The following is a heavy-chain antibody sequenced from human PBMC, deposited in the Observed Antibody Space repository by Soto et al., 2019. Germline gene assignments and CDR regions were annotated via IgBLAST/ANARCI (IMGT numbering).Heavy chain of an antibody. J-gene: IGHJ4*02. CDR1: GGSISSYY. CDR2: IYYSGST. CDR3: ARWVVAATHFDY. D-gene: IGHD2-15*01. V-gene: IGHV4-59*01. Sequence: SETLSLTCTVSGGSISSYYWSWIRQPPGKGLEWIGYIYYSGSTNYNPSLKSRVTISVDTSKSQFSLKLSSVTAADTAVYYCARWVVAATHFDYWGQGTLVTVSS.